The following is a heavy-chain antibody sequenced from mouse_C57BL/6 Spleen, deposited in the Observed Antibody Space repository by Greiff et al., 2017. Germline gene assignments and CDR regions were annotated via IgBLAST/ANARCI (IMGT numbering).Heavy chain of an antibody. CDR2: IYPGDGDT. V-gene: IGHV1-82*01. CDR3: ATGGGYFDV. CDR1: GYDFSSSW. J-gene: IGHJ1*03. Sequence: VQLQESGPELVKPGASVKISCKASGYDFSSSWMNWVKQRPGKGLEWIGRIYPGDGDTNYTGKFKGKATLTADKSSSPAYMQLSSLTSEDSAVYFCATGGGYFDVWGTGTTVTVSS.